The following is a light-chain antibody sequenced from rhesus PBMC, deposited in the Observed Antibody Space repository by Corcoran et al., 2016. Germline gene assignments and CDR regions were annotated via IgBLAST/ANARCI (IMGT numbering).Light chain of an antibody. J-gene: IGKJ2*01. CDR1: ESVGSS. V-gene: IGKV3-40*03. CDR2: SAY. Sequence: EIVMTQSPATLSLSPGETATLSCRASESVGSSLAWYQQKPGQAPKLLVHSAYFRAPGLPDRFSGSWSRTEFTLTISSLEPEDVAVYYCLQNSNWYSFGQGTKVEIK. CDR3: LQNSNWYS.